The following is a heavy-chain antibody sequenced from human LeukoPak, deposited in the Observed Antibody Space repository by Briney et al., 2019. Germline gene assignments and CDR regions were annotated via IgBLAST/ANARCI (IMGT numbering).Heavy chain of an antibody. CDR1: GYSISSGYY. D-gene: IGHD2-2*02. CDR3: ARQVVPAAIHSQFYFDY. Sequence: SETLSLTCAVSGYSISSGYYWGWIRQPPGKGLVWIGSIYHSGSTYYNPSLKSRVTISVDTSKNQFSLKLSSVTAADTAVYYCARQVVPAAIHSQFYFDYWGQGTLVTVSS. V-gene: IGHV4-38-2*01. J-gene: IGHJ4*02. CDR2: IYHSGST.